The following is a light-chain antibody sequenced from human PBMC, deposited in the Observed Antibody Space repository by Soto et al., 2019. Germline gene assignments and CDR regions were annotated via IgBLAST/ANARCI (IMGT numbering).Light chain of an antibody. CDR2: HAS. Sequence: DIQMTQSPSTLSASVGDRVTITCRASQGISSWLAWYQQKPGKAPKLLIYHASTLESGVPSRFSGSGSGTEFTLTISSLQPDDFATYYCQQYNSYSFGQGTKVDI. CDR3: QQYNSYS. CDR1: QGISSW. J-gene: IGKJ1*01. V-gene: IGKV1-5*01.